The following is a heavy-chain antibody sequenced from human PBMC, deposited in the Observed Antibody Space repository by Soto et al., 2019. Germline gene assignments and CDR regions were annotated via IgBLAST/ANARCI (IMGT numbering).Heavy chain of an antibody. CDR3: ATGNMTVGELFFAS. CDR1: GGSVSTNNYY. J-gene: IGHJ4*02. D-gene: IGHD3-16*01. V-gene: IGHV4-31*03. CDR2: TQYTGNP. Sequence: QVQLQESGPGQVEPSQTLSLTCTVSGGSVSTNNYYCNWIRQHPGKGLEWIGCTQYTGNPFYNQSLKSRVSIAVDTTKNQFARKLTSVTAADTAVYYCATGNMTVGELFFASWGQGALVTVSS.